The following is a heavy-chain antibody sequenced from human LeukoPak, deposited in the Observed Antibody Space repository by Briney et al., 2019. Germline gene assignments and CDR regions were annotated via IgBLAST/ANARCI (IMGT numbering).Heavy chain of an antibody. CDR3: ARDLRWGYNWFDP. CDR2: IYYSGST. D-gene: IGHD4-23*01. V-gene: IGHV4-59*01. J-gene: IGHJ5*02. Sequence: SETLSLTCTVSGGSISSYYWSWIRQPPGKGLEWIGYIYYSGSTNYNPYLKSRVTISVDTSKNQFSLKLSSVTAADTAVYYCARDLRWGYNWFDPRGQGTLVTVSS. CDR1: GGSISSYY.